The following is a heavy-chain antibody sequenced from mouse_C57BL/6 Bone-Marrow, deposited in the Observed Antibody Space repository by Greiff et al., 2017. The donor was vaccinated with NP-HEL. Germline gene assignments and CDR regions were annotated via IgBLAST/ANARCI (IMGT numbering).Heavy chain of an antibody. CDR1: GYSITSDY. Sequence: EVQLQQSGPGLAKPSQTLSLTCSVTGYSITSDYWNWIRKFPGNKLEYMGYISYSGSTYYNPSLKSRISITRDTSRNQYYLQLNSVTTEDTATYYCARSLHYYGSSYPFAYWGQGTLVTVSA. CDR2: ISYSGST. D-gene: IGHD1-1*01. V-gene: IGHV3-8*01. J-gene: IGHJ3*01. CDR3: ARSLHYYGSSYPFAY.